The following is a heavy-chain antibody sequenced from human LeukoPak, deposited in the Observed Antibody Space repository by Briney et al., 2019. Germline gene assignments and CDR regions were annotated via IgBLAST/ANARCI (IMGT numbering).Heavy chain of an antibody. J-gene: IGHJ3*02. CDR1: GYTFTSYG. Sequence: ASVKVSCKASGYTFTSYGISWVRQAPGQGLEWMGWISAYNGNTNYAQKLQGGVIMTTDTSTSTAYMELRSLRSDDTAVYYCARETGTTFAFDIWGQGTMVTVSS. CDR3: ARETGTTFAFDI. CDR2: ISAYNGNT. D-gene: IGHD1-7*01. V-gene: IGHV1-18*01.